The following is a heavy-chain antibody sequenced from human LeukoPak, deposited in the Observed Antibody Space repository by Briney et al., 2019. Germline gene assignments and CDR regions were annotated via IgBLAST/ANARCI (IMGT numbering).Heavy chain of an antibody. CDR3: ARGTYWFDP. CDR2: VSGSGGST. V-gene: IGHV3-23*01. CDR1: GFTFSSYA. J-gene: IGHJ5*02. Sequence: GGSLRLSCAASGFTFSSYAMSWVRQAPGKGLEWVSVVSGSGGSTNYADSVRGRFTISRDNSKNTLYLQMNSLRAEDTAVYYCARGTYWFDPWGQGTLVTVSS. D-gene: IGHD2-8*01.